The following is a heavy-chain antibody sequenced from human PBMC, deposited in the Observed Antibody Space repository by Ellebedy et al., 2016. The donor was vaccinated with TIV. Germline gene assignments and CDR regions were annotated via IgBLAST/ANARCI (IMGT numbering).Heavy chain of an antibody. Sequence: GESLKISXAASGFTFNNYAMSWVRQAPGKGLEWVSGISDSAGSTYYADSVKGRFTISRDNSKNTLYLQMNSLRAEDTAVYYCAKNVAAGGVYYMDVWGKGTTVTVSS. CDR3: AKNVAAGGVYYMDV. J-gene: IGHJ6*03. CDR1: GFTFNNYA. V-gene: IGHV3-23*01. D-gene: IGHD6-13*01. CDR2: ISDSAGST.